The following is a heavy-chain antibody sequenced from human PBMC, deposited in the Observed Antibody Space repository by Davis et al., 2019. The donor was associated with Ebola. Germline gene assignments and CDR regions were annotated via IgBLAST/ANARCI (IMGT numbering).Heavy chain of an antibody. CDR2: ISYSGST. D-gene: IGHD1-14*01. CDR3: ARDISL. Sequence: MPSETLSLTCTVSGGSASSGSYYWSWIRQPPGKGLEWIGYISYSGSTNYNPSPKSRVTISVDTSKNPFSLRLDSVTAADTAVYYCARDISLWGQGTMVTVSS. CDR1: GGSASSGSYY. V-gene: IGHV4-61*03. J-gene: IGHJ3*01.